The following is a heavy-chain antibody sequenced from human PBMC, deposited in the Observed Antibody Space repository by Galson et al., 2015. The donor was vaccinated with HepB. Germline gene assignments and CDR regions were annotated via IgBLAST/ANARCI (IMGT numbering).Heavy chain of an antibody. Sequence: PGLSCAASGFTFSNAWMSWVRQAPGKGLEWVGRIKSKTDGGTTDYAAPVKGRFTISRDDSKNTLYLQMNSLKTEDTAVYYCTTRVYSGYPGGYWGQGTLVTVSS. V-gene: IGHV3-15*01. CDR1: GFTFSNAW. CDR3: TTRVYSGYPGGY. J-gene: IGHJ4*02. CDR2: IKSKTDGGTT. D-gene: IGHD5-12*01.